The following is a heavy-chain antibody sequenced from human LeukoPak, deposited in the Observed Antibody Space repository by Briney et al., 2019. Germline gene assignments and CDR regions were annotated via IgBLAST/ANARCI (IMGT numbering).Heavy chain of an antibody. CDR1: GFTFSNAW. D-gene: IGHD6-13*01. Sequence: PGGSLRLSCAASGFTFSNAWMNWVRQAPGKGLEWVSSISSSSSYIYYADSVKGRFTISRDNAKNSLYLQMNSLRAEDTAVYYCARDAAAAGTGEFDYWGQGTLVTVSS. J-gene: IGHJ4*02. CDR2: ISSSSSYI. CDR3: ARDAAAAGTGEFDY. V-gene: IGHV3-21*01.